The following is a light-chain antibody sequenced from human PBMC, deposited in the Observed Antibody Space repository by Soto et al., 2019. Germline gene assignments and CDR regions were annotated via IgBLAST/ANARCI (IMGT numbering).Light chain of an antibody. CDR3: QQYGSSPPT. V-gene: IGKV3-20*01. J-gene: IGKJ1*01. CDR2: GAS. CDR1: QSVSTND. Sequence: EIVLTQAPGTLSLSPGERATLSCRASQSVSTNDLAWYQRKPGQAPRLLIYGASSRATDIPNRFSGSVSGTDFTLTITRLKAEDFAVYYCQQYGSSPPTLAKGTKVAIK.